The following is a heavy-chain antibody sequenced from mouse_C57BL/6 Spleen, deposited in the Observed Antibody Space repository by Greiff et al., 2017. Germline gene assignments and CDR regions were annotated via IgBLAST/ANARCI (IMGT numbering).Heavy chain of an antibody. D-gene: IGHD1-1*01. CDR3: ARDGYGYAMDY. CDR1: GFTFSDYY. CDR2: INYDGSST. V-gene: IGHV5-16*01. Sequence: EVMLVESEGGLVQPGSSMKLSCTASGFTFSDYYMAWVRQVPEKGLEWVANINYDGSSTYYLDSLKSRFIISRDNAKNILYLQMSSLKSEDTATYYCARDGYGYAMDYWGQGTSVTVSS. J-gene: IGHJ4*01.